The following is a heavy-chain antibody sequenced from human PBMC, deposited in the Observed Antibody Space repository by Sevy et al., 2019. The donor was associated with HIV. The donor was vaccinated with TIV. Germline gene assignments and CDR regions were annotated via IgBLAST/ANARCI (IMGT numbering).Heavy chain of an antibody. CDR2: LTYDGAFT. D-gene: IGHD3-10*01. J-gene: IGHJ4*02. CDR3: AKSRGGWPEGGVFDY. CDR1: GFTFSSYT. Sequence: GGSLRLSCAASGFTFSSYTMSWVRQAPGKGLEWVSALTYDGAFTNYADSVKGRFAISRDNSMNTLYLQMNSLRAEDTALYYCAKSRGGWPEGGVFDYWGQGTLVTVSS. V-gene: IGHV3-23*01.